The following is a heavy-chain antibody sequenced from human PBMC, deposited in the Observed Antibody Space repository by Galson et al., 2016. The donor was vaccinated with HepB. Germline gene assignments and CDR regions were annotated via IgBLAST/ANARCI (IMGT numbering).Heavy chain of an antibody. CDR2: IKRKPDGGTT. CDR1: GFTFSDAW. Sequence: SLRLSCAASGFTFSDAWMNWVRQAPGKGLEWVGRIKRKPDGGTTDYAAPVEGRFTISRDDSKNTLYLQMNNLKNEDTAVYYCTTYYGNILTAYRWFDPWGQGTLVTVSS. J-gene: IGHJ5*02. D-gene: IGHD3-9*01. V-gene: IGHV3-15*01. CDR3: TTYYGNILTAYRWFDP.